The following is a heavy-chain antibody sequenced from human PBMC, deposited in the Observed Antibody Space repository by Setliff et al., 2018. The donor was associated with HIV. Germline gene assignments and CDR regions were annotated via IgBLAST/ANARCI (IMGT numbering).Heavy chain of an antibody. D-gene: IGHD3-22*01. CDR2: IYYSGST. Sequence: TSETLSLTCTVPGGSISSGGYYWSWIRQHPGKGLEWIGTIYYSGSTYYNPSLKSRVTISVDTSKNQFSLKLSSVTAADTTVYYCARHSGLGGYYSPFDYWGPGTLVTVSS. CDR3: ARHSGLGGYYSPFDY. J-gene: IGHJ4*02. V-gene: IGHV4-39*01. CDR1: GGSISSGGYY.